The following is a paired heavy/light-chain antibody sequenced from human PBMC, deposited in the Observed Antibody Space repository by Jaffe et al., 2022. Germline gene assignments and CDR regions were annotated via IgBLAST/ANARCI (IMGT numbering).Heavy chain of an antibody. J-gene: IGHJ6*03. CDR2: IKSDGTTT. V-gene: IGHV3-74*01. CDR3: TRRYMDV. CDR1: GFALSSYW. Sequence: EVQLVESGGGFVQPGGSLRLSCAASGFALSSYWMYWVRQAPGKGLVWVARIKSDGTTTSYADSVKGRFTISRDNAKNTLYLQMNSLGVEDTADYYCTRRYMDVWGKGTTVTVS.
Light chain of an antibody. CDR1: TGAVASFHY. J-gene: IGLJ3*02. CDR3: SISDNGTPV. CDR2: DTS. V-gene: IGLV7-46*01. Sequence: QAVVTQEPSLTVSPGGTVTLTCGSTTGAVASFHYPYWFQQKPGQAPRTLIYDTSNKYSWTPARFSGSLLGGKAALTLSGAQPEDEAEYYCSISDNGTPVFGGGTKLTVL.